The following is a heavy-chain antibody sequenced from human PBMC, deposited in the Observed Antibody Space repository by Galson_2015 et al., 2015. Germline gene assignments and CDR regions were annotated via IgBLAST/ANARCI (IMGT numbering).Heavy chain of an antibody. CDR1: GFTFSSYG. CDR3: ARVFGDLEYFQH. D-gene: IGHD3-10*01. Sequence: SLRLSCAASGFTFSSYGMHWVRQAPGKGLEWVAVISYDGSNKYYADSVKGRFTISRDNSKNTLYLQMNSLRAEDTAVYYCARVFGDLEYFQHWGQGTLVTVSS. CDR2: ISYDGSNK. J-gene: IGHJ1*01. V-gene: IGHV3-30*03.